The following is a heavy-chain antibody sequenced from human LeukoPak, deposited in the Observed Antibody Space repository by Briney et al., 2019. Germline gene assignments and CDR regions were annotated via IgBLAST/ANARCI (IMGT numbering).Heavy chain of an antibody. CDR2: ISSSSSYI. J-gene: IGHJ4*02. D-gene: IGHD4/OR15-4a*01. CDR3: ARRAGAYSHPYDY. Sequence: GGSLRPSCAASGFTFSSYSMNWVRQAPGKGLEWVSSISSSSSYIYYADSVKGRFTISRDNAKNSLYLQMNSLRAEDTAVYYCARRAGAYSHPYDYWGQGTLVTVSS. V-gene: IGHV3-21*04. CDR1: GFTFSSYS.